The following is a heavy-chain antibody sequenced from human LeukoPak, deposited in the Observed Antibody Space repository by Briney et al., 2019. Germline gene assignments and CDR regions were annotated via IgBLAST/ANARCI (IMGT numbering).Heavy chain of an antibody. Sequence: GGSLRRSGAGSGFTLCSYWMTWVRQGPGNGLEWVAIIKYDGSERDYVDSVKGRFTISRDNAKTSLYLQMNSLRAEDTAIYYCARDIAAAGLFFDYWGQGTLVTVSS. CDR2: IKYDGSER. D-gene: IGHD6-13*01. CDR3: ARDIAAAGLFFDY. CDR1: GFTLCSYW. V-gene: IGHV3-7*04. J-gene: IGHJ4*02.